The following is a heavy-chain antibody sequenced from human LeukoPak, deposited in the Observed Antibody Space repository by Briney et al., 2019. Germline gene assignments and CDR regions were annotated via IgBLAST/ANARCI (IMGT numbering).Heavy chain of an antibody. D-gene: IGHD4-17*01. V-gene: IGHV1-46*01. J-gene: IGHJ4*02. CDR1: GYTFTSYY. CDR3: ASSKRSTVVTD. Sequence: ASVKVSCKASGYTFTSYYMHWVRQAPGQALEWMGIINPSGGSTSYAQKFQGRATMTRDTSTSTVYMELSSLRSEDTAVYYCASSKRSTVVTDWGQGTLVTVSS. CDR2: INPSGGST.